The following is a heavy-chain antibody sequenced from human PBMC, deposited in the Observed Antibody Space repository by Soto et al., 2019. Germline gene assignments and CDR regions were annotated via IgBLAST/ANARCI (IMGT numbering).Heavy chain of an antibody. J-gene: IGHJ6*03. CDR1: GFTFSSYA. CDR3: AKDDGGYYYGSCISPPYYYYYMDV. Sequence: GGSLRLSCAASGFTFSSYAMSWVRQAPGKGLEWVSAISGSGGSTYYADSVKGRFTISRDNSKNTLYLQMNSLRAEDTAVYYCAKDDGGYYYGSCISPPYYYYYMDVLAKGTTLTVSS. CDR2: ISGSGGST. V-gene: IGHV3-23*01. D-gene: IGHD3-10*01.